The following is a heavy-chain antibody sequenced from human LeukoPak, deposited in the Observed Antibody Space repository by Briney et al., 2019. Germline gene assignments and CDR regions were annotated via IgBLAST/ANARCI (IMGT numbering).Heavy chain of an antibody. J-gene: IGHJ3*02. V-gene: IGHV3-21*01. CDR1: GFTFSSYS. CDR3: ARVSLRFTFGDAFDI. Sequence: GGSLRLSCAASGFTFSSYSMNWVRQAPGKGLEWVSSISSSSSYIYYADSVKGRFTISRDNAKNSLYLQMNSLRAEDTAVYYCARVSLRFTFGDAFDIWGQGTMVTVSS. D-gene: IGHD3-16*01. CDR2: ISSSSSYI.